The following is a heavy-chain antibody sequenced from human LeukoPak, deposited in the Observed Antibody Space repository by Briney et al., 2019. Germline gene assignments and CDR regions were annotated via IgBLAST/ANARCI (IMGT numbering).Heavy chain of an antibody. CDR3: ACQIEVGATHRGFYYYMDV. J-gene: IGHJ6*03. V-gene: IGHV1-69*06. D-gene: IGHD1-26*01. CDR2: IIPMFGTA. CDR1: GGTFSSYA. Sequence: SSVNVSCKASGGTFSSYAISGVRQAPGQGREWMGGIIPMFGTANYAQKIQGRGTITADKSTSPAYMELSSLRSEDTAVYYCACQIEVGATHRGFYYYMDVWGKGTTVTVYS.